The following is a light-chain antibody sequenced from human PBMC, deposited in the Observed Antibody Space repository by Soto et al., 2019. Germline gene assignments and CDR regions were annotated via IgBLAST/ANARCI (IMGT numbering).Light chain of an antibody. J-gene: IGKJ4*01. V-gene: IGKV3-20*01. CDR2: GAS. CDR3: QQDGSSPFT. Sequence: EIVLTQSPGTLSLSPGERATLSCRASQSVTNGYLAWYQQRTGQPPRLVIYGASRRATGIPDRFNGSGSGTDFTLSISRLEPEDSAAYYCQQDGSSPFTFGGGTKVEIK. CDR1: QSVTNGY.